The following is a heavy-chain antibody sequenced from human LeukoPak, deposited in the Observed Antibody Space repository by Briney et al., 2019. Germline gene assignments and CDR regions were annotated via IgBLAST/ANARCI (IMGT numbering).Heavy chain of an antibody. CDR3: ARVRVTAKNNWFDP. D-gene: IGHD2-21*02. CDR2: ISAYNGNT. CDR1: GYTFTSYG. J-gene: IGHJ5*02. V-gene: IGHV1-18*01. Sequence: GASVKVSCKASGYTFTSYGISWVRQAPGQGLGWMGWISAYNGNTNYAQKLQGRVTMTTDTSTSTAYMELRSLRSDDTAVYYCARVRVTAKNNWFDPWGQGTLVTVSS.